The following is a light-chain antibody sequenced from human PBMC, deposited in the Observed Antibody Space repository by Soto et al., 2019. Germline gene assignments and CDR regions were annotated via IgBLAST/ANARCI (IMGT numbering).Light chain of an antibody. Sequence: EIVLTQSPGTLSLSPVERATLSCRASQSVRNNYLAWYQQKPGQAPRLLIYGASTRATGIPARFSGSGSGTEFSLTISSLQSEDFAVYYCQEYNHWHPVTFGGGTKVDI. J-gene: IGKJ4*01. CDR1: QSVRNN. CDR2: GAS. CDR3: QEYNHWHPVT. V-gene: IGKV3-15*01.